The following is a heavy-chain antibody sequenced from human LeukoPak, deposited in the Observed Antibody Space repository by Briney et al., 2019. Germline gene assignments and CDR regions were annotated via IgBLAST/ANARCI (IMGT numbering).Heavy chain of an antibody. D-gene: IGHD6-19*01. CDR3: GKDGGQYSSGPEFDP. CDR2: ISGGGERT. Sequence: GGSLRLSCAASGIVFSNTAMNWARQSPGRGLEWLSAISGGGERTFYADSVKGRFTISRDHSRNTLYLQMNNLRVDDTATYYCGKDGGQYSSGPEFDPRGQGALVIVSS. J-gene: IGHJ5*02. CDR1: GIVFSNTA. V-gene: IGHV3-23*01.